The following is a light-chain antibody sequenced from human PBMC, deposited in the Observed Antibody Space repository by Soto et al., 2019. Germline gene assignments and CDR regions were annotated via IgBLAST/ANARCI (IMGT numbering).Light chain of an antibody. CDR3: QQYNNWPRAT. CDR2: RAS. CDR1: QNINSN. V-gene: IGKV3-15*01. Sequence: IVMTQSPATLSVSLGERATLSCRASQNINSNLAWYQQKPGQAPRLLMFRASIRATGFPARFSGSGSGTEFNITISSLQSEDSAVYYCQQYNNWPRATLVGGNKVEIK. J-gene: IGKJ4*01.